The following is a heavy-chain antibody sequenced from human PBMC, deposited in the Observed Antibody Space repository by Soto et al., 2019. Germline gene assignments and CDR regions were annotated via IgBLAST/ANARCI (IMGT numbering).Heavy chain of an antibody. D-gene: IGHD3-9*01. CDR3: AREGVRYFDWLLSYNWFDP. J-gene: IGHJ5*02. V-gene: IGHV1-3*01. CDR2: INAGNGNT. CDR1: GYTFTSYA. Sequence: ASVKVSCKASGYTFTSYAMHWVRQAPGQRLEWMGWINAGNGNTKYSQKFQGRVTITRDTSASTAYMELSSLRSEDTAVYYCAREGVRYFDWLLSYNWFDPWGQGTQVTVSS.